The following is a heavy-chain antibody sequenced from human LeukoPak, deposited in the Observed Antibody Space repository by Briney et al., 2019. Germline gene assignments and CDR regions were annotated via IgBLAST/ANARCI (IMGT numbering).Heavy chain of an antibody. V-gene: IGHV3-23*01. CDR2: ISGSGGST. Sequence: GGSLRLSCAASGFTFSSYAMTWIRQAPGKGLEWVSSISGSGGSTYYADSVKGRFTISRDNSRNMLFLQMNSLRADDTAVYYCAKFSGWEIRGRRLYYMDVWGKGTTVTVSS. J-gene: IGHJ6*03. CDR1: GFTFSSYA. CDR3: AKFSGWEIRGRRLYYMDV. D-gene: IGHD1-26*01.